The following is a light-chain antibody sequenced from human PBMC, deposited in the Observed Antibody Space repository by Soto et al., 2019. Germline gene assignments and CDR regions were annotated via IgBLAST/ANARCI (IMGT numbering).Light chain of an antibody. CDR1: QSITKN. Sequence: DIQMTQSPGSLSASVGDRVTITCRASQSITKNLNWYQYKPGKAPELLIYQASDSQVGVPSRFSGSGSGTDFTLIISGLQPEDFATYFCQQSYSSPYTFGQGTKVEI. V-gene: IGKV1-39*01. CDR2: QAS. J-gene: IGKJ2*01. CDR3: QQSYSSPYT.